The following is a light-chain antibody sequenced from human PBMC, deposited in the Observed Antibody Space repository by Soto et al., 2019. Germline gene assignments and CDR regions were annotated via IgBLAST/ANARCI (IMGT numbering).Light chain of an antibody. CDR2: AAS. CDR3: QQSDSIPIT. CDR1: QTISNY. Sequence: DIQMTQSPSSLSASIGDRVTITCRASQTISNYLNWYQQKPGKAPKLLIYAASSLQTGVPSRFSGSGSGTDFTLAISSLQPEDFATYYCQQSDSIPITFGQGTRLEIK. V-gene: IGKV1-39*01. J-gene: IGKJ5*01.